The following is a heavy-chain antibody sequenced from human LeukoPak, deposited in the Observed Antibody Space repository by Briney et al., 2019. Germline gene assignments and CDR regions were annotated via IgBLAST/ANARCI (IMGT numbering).Heavy chain of an antibody. J-gene: IGHJ6*02. CDR3: AGAYYYDSSGYGLGFGPYYYYGMDV. CDR1: GGTFSSYA. V-gene: IGHV1-69*13. Sequence: SVKVSCKASGGTFSSYAISWVRQAPGQGLEWMGGIIPIFGTANYAQKFQGRVTITADESTSTAYMELSSLRSEDTAVYYCAGAYYYDSSGYGLGFGPYYYYGMDVWGQGTTVTVSS. CDR2: IIPIFGTA. D-gene: IGHD3-22*01.